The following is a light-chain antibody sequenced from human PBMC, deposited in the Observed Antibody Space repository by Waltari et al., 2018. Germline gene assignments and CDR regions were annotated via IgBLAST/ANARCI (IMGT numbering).Light chain of an antibody. Sequence: DVVITQTPLSSTAALRHLAVFSFPPAQSLVHIDGNTYLSWLQQRPGQAPRLLIYKVSNRFSGVPDRFSGSGAGTDFTLKISRVEAEDVGVYYCTQATQFPSITFGQGTRLEIK. CDR3: TQATQFPSIT. CDR2: KVS. CDR1: QSLVHIDGNTY. V-gene: IGKV2-24*01. J-gene: IGKJ5*01.